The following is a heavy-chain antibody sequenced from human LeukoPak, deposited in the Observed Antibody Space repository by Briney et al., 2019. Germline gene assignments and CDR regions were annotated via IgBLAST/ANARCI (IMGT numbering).Heavy chain of an antibody. V-gene: IGHV3-48*03. CDR3: ARGSGYRGYDFDY. CDR2: ISSSGSTR. J-gene: IGHJ4*02. D-gene: IGHD5-12*01. CDR1: GFTFSSYE. Sequence: GGSLRLSCAGSGFTFSSYEMHWVRQAPGKGLEWVSYISSSGSTRYYADSVKGRFTISRDNPKNSLYLQMNSLRAEDTAVYYCARGSGYRGYDFDYWGQGTLVTVSS.